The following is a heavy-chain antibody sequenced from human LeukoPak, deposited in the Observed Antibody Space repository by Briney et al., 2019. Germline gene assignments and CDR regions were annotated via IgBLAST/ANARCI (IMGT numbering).Heavy chain of an antibody. CDR1: GFTFSSYS. CDR2: ISSSSSYT. Sequence: GGSLRLSCAASGFTFSSYSMNWVRQAPGKGLEWISSISSSSSYTYYADSVKGRFTISRDNSKNTLYLQMNSLRAEDTAVYYCASYPKLEWGQGTLVTVSS. CDR3: ASYPKLE. D-gene: IGHD3-16*02. V-gene: IGHV3-21*04. J-gene: IGHJ4*02.